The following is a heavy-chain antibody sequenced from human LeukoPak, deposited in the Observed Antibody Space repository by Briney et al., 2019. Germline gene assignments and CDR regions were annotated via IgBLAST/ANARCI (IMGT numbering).Heavy chain of an antibody. J-gene: IGHJ4*02. V-gene: IGHV3-74*01. CDR3: AKAVSGLLFDY. Sequence: GGSLRLSCAASGFTFSSYWMHWVRQAPGKGLVWVSRINPDGSNTIYADSVKGRFTISRDNAKNTLYLQINSLRVEDTAVYYSAKAVSGLLFDYWGQGTLATVSS. D-gene: IGHD6-19*01. CDR1: GFTFSSYW. CDR2: INPDGSNT.